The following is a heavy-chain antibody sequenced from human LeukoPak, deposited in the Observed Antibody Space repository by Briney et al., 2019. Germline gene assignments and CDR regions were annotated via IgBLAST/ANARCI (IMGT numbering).Heavy chain of an antibody. V-gene: IGHV4-59*08. CDR2: IYYSGST. CDR3: AGHIGGAGRLSGFDI. CDR1: GGSISSYY. D-gene: IGHD2-21*01. J-gene: IGHJ3*02. Sequence: SETLSLTCTVSGGSISSYYRSWIRQPPGKGLAWIGYIYYSGSTYYNPSLKSRLTISVDTSNNQFSLKLSSVTAADTGVFYCAGHIGGAGRLSGFDIWGQGTMVTVSS.